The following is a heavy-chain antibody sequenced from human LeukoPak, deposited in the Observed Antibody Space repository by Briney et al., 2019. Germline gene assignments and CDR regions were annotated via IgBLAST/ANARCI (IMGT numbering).Heavy chain of an antibody. CDR1: GYTFTSYD. Sequence: ASVKVSCKASGYTFTSYDINWVRQATGQGLEWMGWMNPNSGGTNYAQKFQGRVTMTRDTSISTAYMELSRLRSDDTAAYYCARGPASPANYYDSSGYASDYFDYWGQGTLVTVSS. J-gene: IGHJ4*02. D-gene: IGHD3-22*01. CDR2: MNPNSGGT. CDR3: ARGPASPANYYDSSGYASDYFDY. V-gene: IGHV1-2*02.